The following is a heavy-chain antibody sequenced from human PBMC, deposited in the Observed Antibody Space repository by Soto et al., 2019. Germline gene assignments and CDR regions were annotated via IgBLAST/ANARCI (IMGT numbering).Heavy chain of an antibody. CDR2: INHSGST. CDR1: GGSFSGYY. D-gene: IGHD3-10*01. J-gene: IGHJ6*03. V-gene: IGHV4-34*01. Sequence: SETLSLTCAVYGGSFSGYYWSWIRQPPGKGLEWIGEINHSGSTNYNPSLKSRVTISVDTSKNQFSLKLSSVAAADTAVYYCARWGVRGVFYYYYMDVWGKGTTVTVSS. CDR3: ARWGVRGVFYYYYMDV.